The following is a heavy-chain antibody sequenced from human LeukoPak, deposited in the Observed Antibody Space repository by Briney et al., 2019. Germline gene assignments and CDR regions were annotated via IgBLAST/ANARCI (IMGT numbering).Heavy chain of an antibody. CDR1: GGSISSYY. D-gene: IGHD4-17*01. CDR3: ARRGADDYGDYGCDF. J-gene: IGHJ4*02. V-gene: IGHV4-59*08. Sequence: PSETLSLTCTVSGGSISSYYWTWIRQPPGKGLEWIGYIFYRGSTNYNPSLKSRVTISVDTSKNQFSLKLNSVTAADTAVYYCARRGADDYGDYGCDFWGQGTLVTVSS. CDR2: IFYRGST.